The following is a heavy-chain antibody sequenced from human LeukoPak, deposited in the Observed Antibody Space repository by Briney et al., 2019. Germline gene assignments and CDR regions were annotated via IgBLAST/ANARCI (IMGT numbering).Heavy chain of an antibody. CDR1: GGSISSDH. J-gene: IGHJ4*02. V-gene: IGHV4-59*01. CDR3: ARTFSSSWLDY. CDR2: IYYSGST. D-gene: IGHD6-13*01. Sequence: SETLSLTCTVSGGSISSDHWSWIRQPPGKGLEWIGYIYYSGSTNYNPSLKSRVTISIDTSKNQFSLKVSSVTAANTAAYYCARTFSSSWLDYWGQGTLVTVSS.